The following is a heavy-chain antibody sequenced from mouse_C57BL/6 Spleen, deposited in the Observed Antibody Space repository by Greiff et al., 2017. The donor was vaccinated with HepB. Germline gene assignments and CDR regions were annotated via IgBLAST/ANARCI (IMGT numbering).Heavy chain of an antibody. J-gene: IGHJ3*01. CDR3: TTGQPWFAY. CDR2: IDPENGDT. V-gene: IGHV14-4*01. D-gene: IGHD6-1*01. CDR1: GFNIKDDY. Sequence: EVQLQESGAELVRPGASVKLSCTASGFNIKDDYMHWVKQGPEQGLEWIGWIDPENGDTEYASKFQGKATITADTSSNTAYLQLSSLTSEDTAVYYCTTGQPWFAYWGQGTLVTVSA.